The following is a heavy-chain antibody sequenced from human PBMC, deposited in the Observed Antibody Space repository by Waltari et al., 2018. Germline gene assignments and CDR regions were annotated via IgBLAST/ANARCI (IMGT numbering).Heavy chain of an antibody. CDR2: IIPLFGKT. CDR1: GGSFRNYA. J-gene: IGHJ3*02. Sequence: QVQLVQSGAEVKKPGASVKVSCKASGGSFRNYAISWVRQAPGQGLEWMGGIIPLFGKTNYAQKFQGRLTITADESTTIAYMDLSSLRFEDTAVYYCARGSYSSSWFNLKAFHIWGQGTMVTVSS. V-gene: IGHV1-69*01. CDR3: ARGSYSSSWFNLKAFHI. D-gene: IGHD6-13*01.